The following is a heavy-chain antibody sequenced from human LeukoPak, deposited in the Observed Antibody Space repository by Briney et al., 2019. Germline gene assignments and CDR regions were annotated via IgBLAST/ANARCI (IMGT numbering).Heavy chain of an antibody. CDR3: ARGLNPGPSDWFDP. Sequence: PGGSLRLSCAASGFTFSSYAMHWVRQAPGKGLEWVAVISYDGSNKYYADSVKGRFTISRDNSKNTLYLQMNSLRAEDTAVYYCARGLNPGPSDWFDPWGQGTLVTVSS. V-gene: IGHV3-30-3*01. J-gene: IGHJ5*02. CDR1: GFTFSSYA. CDR2: ISYDGSNK.